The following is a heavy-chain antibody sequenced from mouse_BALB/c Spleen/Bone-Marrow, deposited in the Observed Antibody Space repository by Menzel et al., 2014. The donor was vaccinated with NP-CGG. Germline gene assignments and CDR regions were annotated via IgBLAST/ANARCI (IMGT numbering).Heavy chain of an antibody. D-gene: IGHD4-1*01. CDR3: ARETGPRAMDY. CDR2: ISDDGGNT. J-gene: IGHJ4*01. V-gene: IGHV5-4*02. CDR1: GFTFSDYY. Sequence: EVQLQESGGGLVKPGGSLKLSCAASGFTFSDYYMFWVRQTPEKRLEWVATISDDGGNTYYRDSVKGRFTISGDNAKNKLNLQMSSLKSEDTATYHCARETGPRAMDYWGQGTSVTVSS.